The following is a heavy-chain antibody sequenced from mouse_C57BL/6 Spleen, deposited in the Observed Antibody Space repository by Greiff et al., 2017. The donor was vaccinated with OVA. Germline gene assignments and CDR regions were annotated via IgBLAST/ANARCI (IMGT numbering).Heavy chain of an antibody. Sequence: VQLQQPGAELVKPGASVKMSCKASGYTFTSYWITWVKQRPGQGLEWIGDIYPGSGSTNYNEKFKSKATLTVDTSSSTAYMQLSSLTSEDSAVYYCAKGGYYGNYFWYLDVWGTGTTVTVSS. CDR3: AKGGYYGNYFWYLDV. D-gene: IGHD2-1*01. CDR2: IYPGSGST. V-gene: IGHV1-55*01. CDR1: GYTFTSYW. J-gene: IGHJ1*03.